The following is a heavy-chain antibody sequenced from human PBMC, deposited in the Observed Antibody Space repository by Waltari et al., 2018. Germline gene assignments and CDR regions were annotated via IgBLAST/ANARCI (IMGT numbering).Heavy chain of an antibody. CDR2: IYYSGST. J-gene: IGHJ5*02. CDR3: AREWLHNWFDP. V-gene: IGHV4-39*07. CDR1: GFSLSASGVG. Sequence: KESGPTLVKPTQTLTLTCTFSGFSLSASGVGVAWIRQPPGKGLEWIGSIYYSGSTYYNPSLKSRVTISVDTSKNQFSLKLSSVTAADTAVYYCAREWLHNWFDPWGQGTLVTVSS. D-gene: IGHD3-22*01.